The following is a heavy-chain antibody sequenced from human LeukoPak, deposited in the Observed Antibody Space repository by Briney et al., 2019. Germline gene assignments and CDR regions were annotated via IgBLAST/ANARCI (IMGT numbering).Heavy chain of an antibody. CDR1: GYTFTSYY. D-gene: IGHD2-2*02. V-gene: IGHV1-46*03. J-gene: IGHJ6*03. CDR3: ARVPAAIRGYYYYMDV. Sequence: ASVKVSCKASGYTFTSYYMHWVRQAPGQGLEWMGIINPSGGSTSYALKFQGRVTMTRDTSTSTVYMELSSLRSEDTAVYYCARVPAAIRGYYYYMDVWGKGTTVTVSS. CDR2: INPSGGST.